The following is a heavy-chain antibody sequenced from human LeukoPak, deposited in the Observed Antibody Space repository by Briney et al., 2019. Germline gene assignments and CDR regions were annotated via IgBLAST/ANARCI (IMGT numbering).Heavy chain of an antibody. D-gene: IGHD3-10*01. J-gene: IGHJ4*02. Sequence: GGSLRLSCAASGFAFNSHSMNWVRQAPGKGLEWISYISSTSSTIYYADSVRGRLTISRDNAKNSLYLQMNSLRSEDTAVYYCAREPYYYTSGSPPFEYWGKGTLVTVSS. V-gene: IGHV3-48*01. CDR2: ISSTSSTI. CDR3: AREPYYYTSGSPPFEY. CDR1: GFAFNSHS.